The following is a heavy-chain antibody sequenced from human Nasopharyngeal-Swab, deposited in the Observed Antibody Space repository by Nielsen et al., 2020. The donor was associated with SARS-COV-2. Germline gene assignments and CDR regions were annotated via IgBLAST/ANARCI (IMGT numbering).Heavy chain of an antibody. Sequence: GESLKISCAASGFTFTDYWIHWVRQTPEKGLEWISRVHNDGSSTTYADSVKGRFTISRDNAKNMAYLQMNSLRAEDTALYYCARGGIGSFDSWGHGTLVTVSS. CDR2: VHNDGSST. V-gene: IGHV3-74*01. J-gene: IGHJ4*01. CDR1: GFTFTDYW. D-gene: IGHD3-16*01. CDR3: ARGGIGSFDS.